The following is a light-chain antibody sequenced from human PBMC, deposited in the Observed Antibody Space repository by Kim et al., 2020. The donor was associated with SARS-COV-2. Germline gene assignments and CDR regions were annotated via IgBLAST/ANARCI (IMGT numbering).Light chain of an antibody. CDR1: QSIGTF. V-gene: IGKV3-11*01. Sequence: IPLTQSPATLSLSPGERATLFCRASQSIGTFLDWYQQKPGQAPRLLIYDAFNRATGIPARFSGSGSGTDFTLTITSLEPDDFAVYYCQHRDSWPPKFTFGPGTKVDIK. J-gene: IGKJ3*01. CDR2: DAF. CDR3: QHRDSWPPKFT.